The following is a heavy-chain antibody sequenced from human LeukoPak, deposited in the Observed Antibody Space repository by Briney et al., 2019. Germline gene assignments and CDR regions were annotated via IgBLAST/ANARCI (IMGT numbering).Heavy chain of an antibody. J-gene: IGHJ4*02. D-gene: IGHD3-10*01. CDR2: IYYSGST. V-gene: IGHV4-31*03. CDR1: GGPISSGAYY. CDR3: ARAPIGSGNDYYFDY. Sequence: SQTLSLTCTVSGGPISSGAYYWSWIRQHPGKGLEWIGYIYYSGSTYYNPSLKSRVIISIDTSKNQFSLNLSSVTAADTAVYYCARAPIGSGNDYYFDYWGQGTQVTVSS.